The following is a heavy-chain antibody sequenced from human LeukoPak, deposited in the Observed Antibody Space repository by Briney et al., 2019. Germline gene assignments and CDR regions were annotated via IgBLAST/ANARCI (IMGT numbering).Heavy chain of an antibody. Sequence: SETLSLTCAVYGGSFSGYYWSWIRQPPGKGLEWIGEINHSGSTNYNPSLKSRVTISVDTSKNQFSLKLSSVTAADTAVYYCARTSLMATMDYWGQGTLVTVSS. J-gene: IGHJ4*02. CDR1: GGSFSGYY. CDR3: ARTSLMATMDY. V-gene: IGHV4-34*01. D-gene: IGHD5-24*01. CDR2: INHSGST.